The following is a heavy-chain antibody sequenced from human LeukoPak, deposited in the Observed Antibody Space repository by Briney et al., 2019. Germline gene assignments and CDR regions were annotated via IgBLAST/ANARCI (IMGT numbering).Heavy chain of an antibody. V-gene: IGHV3-48*01. CDR2: ISSSSSTI. Sequence: GGSLRLSCAASGFTFSSYSMNWVRQAPGKGLEWVSYISSSSSTIYYADSVKGRFTISRDNAKNSLYLQMNSLRAEDTAVYYCARGFYDFWSGYPVDYWGQGTLVTASS. D-gene: IGHD3-3*01. CDR3: ARGFYDFWSGYPVDY. J-gene: IGHJ4*02. CDR1: GFTFSSYS.